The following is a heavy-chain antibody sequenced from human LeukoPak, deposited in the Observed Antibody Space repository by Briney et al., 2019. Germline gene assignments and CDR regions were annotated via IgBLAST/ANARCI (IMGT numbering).Heavy chain of an antibody. J-gene: IGHJ4*02. D-gene: IGHD1-26*01. CDR3: ARDRIVGATFDY. CDR1: GFTFSSYA. CDR2: ISSSGSTI. V-gene: IGHV3-48*04. Sequence: PGGSLRLSCAASGFTFSSYAMSWVRQAPGKGLEWVSYISSSGSTIYYADSVKGRLTISRDNAKNSLYLQMNSLRAEDTAVYYCARDRIVGATFDYWGQGTLVTVSS.